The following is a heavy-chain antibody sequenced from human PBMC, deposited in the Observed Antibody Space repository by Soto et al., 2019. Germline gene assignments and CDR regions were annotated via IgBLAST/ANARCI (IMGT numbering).Heavy chain of an antibody. CDR1: GYTFTSYG. D-gene: IGHD6-13*01. CDR3: ARDRAAGNCDY. Sequence: QVQLVQSGAEVKKPGASVKVSCKASGYTFTSYGISWVRQAPGQGLEWMGWISAYNGNTNYAQKLQGRVSMTTDTSSSTAYMELRSLISDDSAGYYCARDRAAGNCDYWGQGTLVTVSS. J-gene: IGHJ4*02. V-gene: IGHV1-18*01. CDR2: ISAYNGNT.